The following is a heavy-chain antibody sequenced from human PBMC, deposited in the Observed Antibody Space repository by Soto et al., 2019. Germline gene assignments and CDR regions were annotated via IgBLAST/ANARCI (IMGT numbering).Heavy chain of an antibody. CDR1: GYTFTGYH. J-gene: IGHJ6*02. CDR2: INPNSGGT. V-gene: IGHV1-2*02. Sequence: ASVKVSCRASGYTFTGYHMHRVRQAPGQGLDWMGWINPNSGGTNYAQKFQGRVTMTSDTSISTAYMELSRLRSDDTALHYCSRYLGVRCMELSMRYYYYYSMDVCGQVTTVTFYS. D-gene: IGHD3-3*01. CDR3: SRYLGVRCMELSMRYYYYYSMDV.